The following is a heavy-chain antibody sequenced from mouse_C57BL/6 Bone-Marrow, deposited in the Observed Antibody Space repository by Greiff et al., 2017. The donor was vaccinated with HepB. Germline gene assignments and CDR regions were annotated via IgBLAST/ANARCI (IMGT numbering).Heavy chain of an antibody. CDR2: ISSGGSYT. D-gene: IGHD1-1*01. CDR1: GFTFSSYG. Sequence: DVKLQESGGDLVKPGGSLKLSCAASGFTFSSYGMSWVRQTPDKRLEWVATISSGGSYTYYPDSVKGRFTISRDNAKNTLYLQMSSLKSEDTAMYYCARHSSYGSPAWFAYWGQGTLVTVSA. CDR3: ARHSSYGSPAWFAY. J-gene: IGHJ3*01. V-gene: IGHV5-6*02.